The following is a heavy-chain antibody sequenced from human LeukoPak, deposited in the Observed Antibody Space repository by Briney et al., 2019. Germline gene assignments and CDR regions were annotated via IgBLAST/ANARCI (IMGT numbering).Heavy chain of an antibody. Sequence: SETLSLTCTVSGGSINSSSYYWGWIRQPPGKGLEWIGSIYYSGSTYYNPSLKSRVTISVDTSKNQFSLRLSSVTAADTAVYYCARDLDAEYSSGWYSDPWGQGTLVTVSS. CDR3: ARDLDAEYSSGWYSDP. D-gene: IGHD6-19*01. J-gene: IGHJ5*02. V-gene: IGHV4-39*07. CDR1: GGSINSSSYY. CDR2: IYYSGST.